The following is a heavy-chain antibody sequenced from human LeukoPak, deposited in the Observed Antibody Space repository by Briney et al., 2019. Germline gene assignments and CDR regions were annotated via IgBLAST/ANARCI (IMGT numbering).Heavy chain of an antibody. CDR3: AKDLNGIAVAAFDY. J-gene: IGHJ4*02. V-gene: IGHV3-23*01. CDR1: GFTFSSSA. CDR2: ISNNGGYT. Sequence: GGSLRLSCAASGFTFSSSAMSWVRQAPGKGLEWVSAISNNGGYTYYADSVQGRFTISRDNSKSTLCLQMNSLRAEDTAVYYCAKDLNGIAVAAFDYWGQGTLVTVSS. D-gene: IGHD6-19*01.